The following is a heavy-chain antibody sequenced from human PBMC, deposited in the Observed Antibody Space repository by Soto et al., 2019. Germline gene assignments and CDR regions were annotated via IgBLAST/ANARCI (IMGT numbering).Heavy chain of an antibody. Sequence: EVQLVESGGGLIQPGGSLRLSCAASGFTVSSKYMTWVRQAPGKGLEWFSFIYGGGTTYYADSVKGRFTIPRDNSKNTLYLQVNSLRAEDTAVYYCVQTTGWPGFDFWGQRTLVTVSS. D-gene: IGHD6-19*01. V-gene: IGHV3-53*01. CDR3: VQTTGWPGFDF. J-gene: IGHJ4*02. CDR1: GFTVSSKY. CDR2: IYGGGTT.